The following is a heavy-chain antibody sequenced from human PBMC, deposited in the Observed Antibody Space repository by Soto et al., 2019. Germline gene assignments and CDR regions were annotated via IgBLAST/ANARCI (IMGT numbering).Heavy chain of an antibody. Sequence: QLQLQESGPRLVKPSETLSLTCSVSGGSISSSSYSWGWIRQPPGKGLEWIGTIYYSGSTPYNPSLEGRAAISADTPNSQLSLRLSSVTAADPAVYYCGRQPGHCGSTTCFGYYSVDVWGQGTPVTVS. D-gene: IGHD2-2*01. J-gene: IGHJ6*02. CDR1: GGSISSSSYS. CDR2: IYYSGST. CDR3: GRQPGHCGSTTCFGYYSVDV. V-gene: IGHV4-39*01.